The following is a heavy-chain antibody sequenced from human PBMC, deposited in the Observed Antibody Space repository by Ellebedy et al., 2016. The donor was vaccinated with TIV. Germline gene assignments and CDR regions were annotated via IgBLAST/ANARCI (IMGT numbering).Heavy chain of an antibody. CDR3: ARMAHGGYRGDFDY. V-gene: IGHV2-70*11. J-gene: IGHJ4*02. D-gene: IGHD4-17*01. CDR1: GFSLSTSGMC. Sequence: SGPTLVKPTQTLTLTCTFSGFSLSTSGMCVSWIRQPPGKALEWLARIDWDDDKYYSTSLKTRLTISKDTSKNQVVLTMTNMDPVDTATYYCARMAHGGYRGDFDYWGQGTLVTVSS. CDR2: IDWDDDK.